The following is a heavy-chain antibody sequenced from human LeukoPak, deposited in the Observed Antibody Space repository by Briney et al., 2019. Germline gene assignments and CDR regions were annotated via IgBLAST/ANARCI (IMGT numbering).Heavy chain of an antibody. CDR2: ISYDGSNK. J-gene: IGHJ4*02. V-gene: IGHV3-30*18. CDR3: AKSTLDY. Sequence: GGSLRLSCAASGFTFSSYGMHWVRQAPGKGLEWVAVISYDGSNKYYADSVRGRFTISRDNSKNTLYLQMNSLRAEDTAVYYCAKSTLDYWGQGTLVTVSS. CDR1: GFTFSSYG.